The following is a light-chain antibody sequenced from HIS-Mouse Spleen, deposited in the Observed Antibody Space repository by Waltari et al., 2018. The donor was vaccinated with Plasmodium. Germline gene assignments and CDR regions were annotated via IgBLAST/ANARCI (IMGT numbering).Light chain of an antibody. CDR1: QGIRND. CDR3: LQDYNYPYT. J-gene: IGKJ2*01. CDR2: AAS. V-gene: IGKV1-6*01. Sequence: AIQMTQSPSSLSASVGDRDTIPCRASQGIRNDLGWYQQKPGKAPKLLISAASSLQSGVPSRFSGSGSGTDFTLTISSLQPEDFATYYCLQDYNYPYTFGQGTKLEIK.